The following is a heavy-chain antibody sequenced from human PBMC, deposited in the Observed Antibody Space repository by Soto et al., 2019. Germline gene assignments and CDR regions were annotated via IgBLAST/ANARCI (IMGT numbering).Heavy chain of an antibody. CDR3: AAESGSDDYYYYYGMDV. J-gene: IGHJ6*02. CDR1: GFTFTSSA. V-gene: IGHV1-58*01. Sequence: SVKVSCKASGFTFTSSAVQWVRQARGQRLEWIGWVVVGSGNTNYAQKFQERVTITRDMSTSTAYMELSSLRSEDTAVYYCAAESGSDDYYYYYGMDVWGQGTTVTVSS. CDR2: VVVGSGNT.